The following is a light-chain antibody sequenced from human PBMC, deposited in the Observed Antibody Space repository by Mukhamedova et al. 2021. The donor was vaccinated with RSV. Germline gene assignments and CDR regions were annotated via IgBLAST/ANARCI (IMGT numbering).Light chain of an antibody. J-gene: IGKJ4*01. Sequence: WYQRRVHGKAPNLLIYAASTLQSGVPSRFSGSGSGTDFTLTINSLQPEDVATYYCQKYDSAPLTFGGGTKVEIK. CDR3: QKYDSAPLT. V-gene: IGKV1-27*01. CDR2: AAS.